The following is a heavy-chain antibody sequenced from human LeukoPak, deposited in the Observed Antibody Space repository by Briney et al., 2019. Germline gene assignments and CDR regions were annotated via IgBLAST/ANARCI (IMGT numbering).Heavy chain of an antibody. CDR3: ARDMTGPLAY. J-gene: IGHJ4*02. CDR1: GFTFSSYW. V-gene: IGHV3-74*01. Sequence: PGGSLRLSCEASGFTFSSYWMHWVRQAPGKGLVWISRINVDGGTTDYADSVRGRFTISRDNAKNTLYLQMNNLRAEDTAVYYCARDMTGPLAYWGQGTLVTASS. D-gene: IGHD1-20*01. CDR2: INVDGGTT.